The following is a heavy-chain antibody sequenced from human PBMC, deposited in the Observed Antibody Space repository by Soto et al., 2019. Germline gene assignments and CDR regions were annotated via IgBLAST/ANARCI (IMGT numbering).Heavy chain of an antibody. CDR1: GCSISSGDYY. CDR3: AREDTAMVEGFDY. Sequence: SETLSLTCPFSGCSISSGDYYWSWIRQPPGKGLEWIGYIYYSGSTYYNPSLKSRVTISVDTSKNQFSLKLSSVTAADTAVYYCAREDTAMVEGFDYWGQGTLVTVSS. CDR2: IYYSGST. J-gene: IGHJ4*02. D-gene: IGHD5-18*01. V-gene: IGHV4-30-4*01.